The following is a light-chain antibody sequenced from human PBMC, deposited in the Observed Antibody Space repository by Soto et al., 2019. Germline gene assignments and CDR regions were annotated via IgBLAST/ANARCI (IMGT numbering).Light chain of an antibody. CDR3: QQRSNWPRT. J-gene: IGKJ1*01. V-gene: IGKV3-11*01. CDR1: QSVSNNY. Sequence: EILMTQSPDTLSVSPGERATLSCRASQSVSNNYLAWYQQKPGQAPRLLIYDVSNRATDIPARFSGSGSGTDFTLTISSLEPEDLAVYYCQQRSNWPRTFGQGTKVDIK. CDR2: DVS.